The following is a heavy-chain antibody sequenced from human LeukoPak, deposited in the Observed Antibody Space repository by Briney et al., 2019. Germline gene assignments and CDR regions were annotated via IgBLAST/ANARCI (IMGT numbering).Heavy chain of an antibody. Sequence: PSETLSLTCTVSGGSISSSSYYWGWIRQPPGKGLEWIGSIYYSGSTYYNPSLKSRVTISVDMSKNQFSLKLSSVTVADTAVYYCARFNVAVGGTADVFDIWAKGTRVTVSS. CDR3: ARFNVAVGGTADVFDI. V-gene: IGHV4-39*01. J-gene: IGHJ3*02. CDR2: IYYSGST. CDR1: GGSISSSSYY. D-gene: IGHD6-19*01.